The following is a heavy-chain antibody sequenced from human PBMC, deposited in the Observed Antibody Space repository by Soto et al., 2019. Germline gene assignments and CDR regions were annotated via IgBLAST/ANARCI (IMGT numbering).Heavy chain of an antibody. V-gene: IGHV3-30*04. CDR2: VSSDGNTK. CDR1: GFSYNTYP. Sequence: QMQLVESGGGVVQPGGSLRLLCAASGFSYNTYPMHWVRQAPGKGLDWVAVVSSDGNTKDYADSVKGRFTISRDNSNNTLYLQMNSLRPEDTAVYYCAKDVRASYYYGMDVWGQGTTVSVSS. CDR3: AKDVRASYYYGMDV. J-gene: IGHJ6*02.